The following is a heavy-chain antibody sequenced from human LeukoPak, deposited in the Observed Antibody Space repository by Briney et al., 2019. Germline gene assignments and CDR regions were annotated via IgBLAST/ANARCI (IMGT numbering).Heavy chain of an antibody. J-gene: IGHJ3*02. D-gene: IGHD3-10*01. CDR3: AREKTYYYGSGWVRVAFDI. CDR2: ISAYNGNT. Sequence: ASVKVSCKASGYTFTSYGISWVRQAPGQGLEWMGWISAYNGNTNYAQELQGRVTMTTDTSTSTAYMELRSLRSDDTAVYYCAREKTYYYGSGWVRVAFDIWGQGTMVTVSS. V-gene: IGHV1-18*01. CDR1: GYTFTSYG.